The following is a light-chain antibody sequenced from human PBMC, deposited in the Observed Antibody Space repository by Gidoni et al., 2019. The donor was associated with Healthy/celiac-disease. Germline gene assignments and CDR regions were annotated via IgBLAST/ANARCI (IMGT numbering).Light chain of an antibody. J-gene: IGKJ3*01. CDR1: QSILHINGYNY. CDR2: FGS. Sequence: VMGETQLSRRVTPGEPASISCRASQSILHINGYNYLDWYLQKPGQSQQLLIYFGSNRASRLPDRFTDSGSGTDFTLKISRLEADDVWVYYCMQALPTFTFGPGTKVDIK. CDR3: MQALPTFT. V-gene: IGKV2-28*01.